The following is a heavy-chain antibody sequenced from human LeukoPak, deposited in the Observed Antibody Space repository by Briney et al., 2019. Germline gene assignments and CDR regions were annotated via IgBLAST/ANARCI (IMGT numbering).Heavy chain of an antibody. D-gene: IGHD3-22*01. Sequence: ASVKVFCTASGYTFTSYGISWVRQAPGQGLEWMGWINPNSGGTNYAQKFQGRVTMTRDTSISTAYMELSRLRSDDTAVYYCARGADYYDSSGYGNWFDPWGQGTLVTVSS. J-gene: IGHJ5*02. CDR1: GYTFTSYG. CDR2: INPNSGGT. V-gene: IGHV1-2*02. CDR3: ARGADYYDSSGYGNWFDP.